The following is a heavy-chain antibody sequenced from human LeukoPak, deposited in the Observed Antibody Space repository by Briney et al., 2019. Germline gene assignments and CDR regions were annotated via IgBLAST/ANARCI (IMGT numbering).Heavy chain of an antibody. D-gene: IGHD3-22*01. CDR1: GGSFSGYY. CDR3: ARGDGRGYSYGY. CDR2: INHSGST. Sequence: PSETLSLTCAVYGGSFSGYYWSWIRQPPGKGLEWIGEINHSGSTNYNPSLKSRATISVDTSKNQFSLRLSSVTAADTAVYYCARGDGRGYSYGYWGQGTLVTVSS. V-gene: IGHV4-34*01. J-gene: IGHJ4*02.